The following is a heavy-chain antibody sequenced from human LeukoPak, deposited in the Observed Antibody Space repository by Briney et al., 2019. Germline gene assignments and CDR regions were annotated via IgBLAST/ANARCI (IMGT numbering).Heavy chain of an antibody. CDR2: ISWNSGSI. J-gene: IGHJ4*02. CDR1: GFTFSSYS. V-gene: IGHV3-9*01. CDR3: AKDTRSTYYYDSSGLEGYFDY. Sequence: PGGSLRLSCAASGFTFSSYSMNWVRQAPGKGLEWVSGISWNSGSIGYADSVKGRFTISRDNAKNSLYLQMNSLRAEDTALFYCAKDTRSTYYYDSSGLEGYFDYWGQGTLVTVSS. D-gene: IGHD3-22*01.